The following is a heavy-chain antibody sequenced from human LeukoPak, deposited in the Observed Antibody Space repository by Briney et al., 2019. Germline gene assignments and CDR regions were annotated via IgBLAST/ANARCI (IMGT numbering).Heavy chain of an antibody. CDR1: GRTFSSYA. CDR3: TRDAQMGWQHARTGAFDI. J-gene: IGHJ3*02. V-gene: IGHV1-69*05. D-gene: IGHD4-23*01. Sequence: GSSVKFSCKASGRTFSSYAISWARQASGHGLDWMVGIIHFFGSANYAQRFQGRVTITTDESASTTYTGLSSPRSLDTDVYYLTRDAQMGWQHARTGAFDIWGQGTMVIVSS. CDR2: IIHFFGSA.